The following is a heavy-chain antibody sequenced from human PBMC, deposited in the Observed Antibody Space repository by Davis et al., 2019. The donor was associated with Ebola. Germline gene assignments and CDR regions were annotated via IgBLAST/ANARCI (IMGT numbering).Heavy chain of an antibody. J-gene: IGHJ5*02. CDR2: TNQDGSLK. V-gene: IGHV3-7*01. D-gene: IGHD4-17*01. CDR1: GFTFSTFW. Sequence: PGGSLRLSCATSGFTFSTFWMSWVRQAPGKGLEWVANTNQDGSLKYYVDSMEGRFTISRDNAKKSLYLQMNNLRAEDTAVYYCTGAISYGWFDPWGQGTLVTVSS. CDR3: TGAISYGWFDP.